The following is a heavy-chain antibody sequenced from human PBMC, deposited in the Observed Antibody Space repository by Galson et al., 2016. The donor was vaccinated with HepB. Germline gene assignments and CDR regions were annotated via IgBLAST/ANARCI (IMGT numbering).Heavy chain of an antibody. Sequence: SLRLSCAASGFTFSNYAMSWVRQAPGKGLEWVSATNFNSGSTYYADSVKGRFTISRDNSKNTLYLQMKSLRAEDTAVYYCAKTRWAISRFDYWGQGTRVTVSS. V-gene: IGHV3-23*01. D-gene: IGHD6-13*01. CDR3: AKTRWAISRFDY. CDR1: GFTFSNYA. CDR2: TNFNSGST. J-gene: IGHJ4*02.